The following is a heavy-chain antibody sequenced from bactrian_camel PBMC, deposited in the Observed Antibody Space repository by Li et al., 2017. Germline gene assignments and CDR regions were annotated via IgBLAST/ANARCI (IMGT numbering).Heavy chain of an antibody. Sequence: HVQLVESGGGSVQAGGSLNLSCAYSGYTFAMCGMAWYRQVPGKERELVSRISGDHVTMYADSVKGRATITQENAKKKLSLQLKSLQTEDTAVYYCAAETIGGTVSNPECKVSYWGQGTQVTV. D-gene: IGHD1*01. CDR1: GYTFAMCG. CDR3: AAETIGGTVSNPECKVSY. J-gene: IGHJ4*01. CDR2: ISGDHVT. V-gene: IGHV3S55*01.